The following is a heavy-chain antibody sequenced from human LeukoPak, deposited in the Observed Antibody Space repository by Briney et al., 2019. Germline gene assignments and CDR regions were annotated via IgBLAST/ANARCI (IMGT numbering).Heavy chain of an antibody. CDR2: ISSSTI. V-gene: IGHV3-48*01. CDR1: GFTFSSYS. Sequence: GGSLRLSCAASGFTFSSYSMNWVRQAPGKGLEWVSYISSSTIYYADSVKGRFTISRDNAKNSLYLQMSSLRAEDTAVHYCARSRGYVQGAFDIWGQGTMVTVSS. CDR3: ARSRGYVQGAFDI. J-gene: IGHJ3*02. D-gene: IGHD3-10*01.